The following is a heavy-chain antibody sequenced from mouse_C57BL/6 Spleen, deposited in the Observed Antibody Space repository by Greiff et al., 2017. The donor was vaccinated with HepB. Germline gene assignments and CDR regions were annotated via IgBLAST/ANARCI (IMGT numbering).Heavy chain of an antibody. CDR2: IRSKSNNYAT. J-gene: IGHJ3*01. Sequence: EVNVVESGGGLVQPKGSLKLSCAASGFSFNTYAMNWVRQAPGKGLEWVARIRSKSNNYATYYADSVKDRFTISRDDSESMLYLQMNNLKTEDTAMYYCVRPYYGSSYGFAYWGQGTLVTVSA. V-gene: IGHV10-1*01. CDR3: VRPYYGSSYGFAY. D-gene: IGHD1-1*01. CDR1: GFSFNTYA.